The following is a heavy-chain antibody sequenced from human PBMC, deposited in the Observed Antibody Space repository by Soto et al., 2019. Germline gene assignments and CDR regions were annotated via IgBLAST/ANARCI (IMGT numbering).Heavy chain of an antibody. J-gene: IGHJ4*02. CDR1: GGSIRSSSYY. Sequence: SETLSLTCTVSGGSIRSSSYYWGCIRQPPGKGLEWIASIDYTGNTFYNPSLTSRVTISVDTSKNQFSLKVTSVTAADTAVYYCARINKGYGTDSWGQGTLVTVSS. CDR3: ARINKGYGTDS. D-gene: IGHD5-18*01. CDR2: IDYTGNT. V-gene: IGHV4-39*01.